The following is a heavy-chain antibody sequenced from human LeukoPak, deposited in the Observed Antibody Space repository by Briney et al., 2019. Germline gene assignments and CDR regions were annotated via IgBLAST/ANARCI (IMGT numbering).Heavy chain of an antibody. CDR1: GFTFSSYS. V-gene: IGHV3-48*02. CDR2: ISSSSSTI. CDR3: ARDGESYGSGSFFPYGMDV. J-gene: IGHJ6*02. D-gene: IGHD3-10*01. Sequence: PGGSLRLSCAASGFTFSSYSMNWVRQAPGKGLEWVSYISSSSSTIYYADSVKGRFTISRDNAKNSLYLQMNSLRDEDTAVYYCARDGESYGSGSFFPYGMDVWGQGTTVTVSS.